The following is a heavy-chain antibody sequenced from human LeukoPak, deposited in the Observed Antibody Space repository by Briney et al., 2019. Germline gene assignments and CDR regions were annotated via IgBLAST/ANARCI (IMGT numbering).Heavy chain of an antibody. CDR3: AKGRDLVATIGRDAFDI. D-gene: IGHD5-12*01. CDR1: GFTFDDYA. V-gene: IGHV3-9*01. CDR2: ISWNSGSI. J-gene: IGHJ3*02. Sequence: PGGSLRLSCAASGFTFDDYAMHWVRQAPGKGLEWVSGISWNSGSIGYADSVKGRFTISRDNAKNSLYLQMNSLRAEDTALYYCAKGRDLVATIGRDAFDIWGQGTMVTVSS.